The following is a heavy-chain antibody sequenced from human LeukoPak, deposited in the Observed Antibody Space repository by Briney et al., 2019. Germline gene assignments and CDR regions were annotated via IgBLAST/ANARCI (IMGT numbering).Heavy chain of an antibody. V-gene: IGHV1-2*02. J-gene: IGHJ5*02. CDR3: VRGITIFGVVIIGWFYP. Sequence: ASVKASCKASGYTFTGYYMHWVRQAPGQRLEWMGWTNPNSGGTKYELKFQGRGTITRDTSISPAYRVLSRQRSDDTGVCYCVRGITIFGVVIIGWFYPWGEGTLVTVS. CDR2: TNPNSGGT. D-gene: IGHD3-3*01. CDR1: GYTFTGYY.